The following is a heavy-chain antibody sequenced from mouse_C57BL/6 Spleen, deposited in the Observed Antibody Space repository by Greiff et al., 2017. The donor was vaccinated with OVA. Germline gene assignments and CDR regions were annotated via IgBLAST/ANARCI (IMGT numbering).Heavy chain of an antibody. J-gene: IGHJ4*01. CDR2: IYPRDGST. CDR3: ARGEPYYAMDY. Sequence: VKLVESGPELVKPGASVKLSCKASGYTFTSYDINWVKQRPGQGLEWIGWIYPRDGSTKYNEKFKGKATLTVDTSSSTAYMELHSLTSEDSAVYFCARGEPYYAMDYWGQGTSVTVSS. CDR1: GYTFTSYD. V-gene: IGHV1-85*01.